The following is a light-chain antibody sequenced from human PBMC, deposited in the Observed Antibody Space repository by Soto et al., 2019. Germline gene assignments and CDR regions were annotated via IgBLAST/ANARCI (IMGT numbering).Light chain of an antibody. Sequence: EIVMTQSPATLSVSPGERATLSCSPSQTIHSNLAWYQQRPGQAPRPLIYAASTRATGIPARFSGNGFGTEFTLTISSLQSEDFAVYYCQQYSDWHLTFGGGTKVEIK. V-gene: IGKV3D-15*01. CDR3: QQYSDWHLT. CDR1: QTIHSN. J-gene: IGKJ4*01. CDR2: AAS.